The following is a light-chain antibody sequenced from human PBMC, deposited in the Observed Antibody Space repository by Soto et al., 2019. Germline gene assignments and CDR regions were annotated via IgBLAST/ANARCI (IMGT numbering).Light chain of an antibody. J-gene: IGKJ1*01. CDR2: GAS. V-gene: IGKV3-15*01. CDR3: QQHHNWPWT. Sequence: EIVMTQSPATLSVSPGEGATLSCRASQSISSNLAWYQQKPGQAPRLLIYGASTRASGIPARVSGSGSGTEFTLTISSLQSEDFAVYYCQQHHNWPWTFGQGTKVDI. CDR1: QSISSN.